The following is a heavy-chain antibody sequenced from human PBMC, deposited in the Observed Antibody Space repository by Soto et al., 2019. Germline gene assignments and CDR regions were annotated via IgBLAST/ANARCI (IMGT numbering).Heavy chain of an antibody. Sequence: SVKVSCKASGGTFSSYAISWVRQAPGQGLEWMGGIIPIFGTANYAQKFQGRVTITADESTSAAYMELSSLRSEDTAVYYCASRTSGYYYWFGYWGQGTLVTVSS. CDR3: ASRTSGYYYWFGY. CDR2: IIPIFGTA. J-gene: IGHJ5*01. D-gene: IGHD3-22*01. V-gene: IGHV1-69*13. CDR1: GGTFSSYA.